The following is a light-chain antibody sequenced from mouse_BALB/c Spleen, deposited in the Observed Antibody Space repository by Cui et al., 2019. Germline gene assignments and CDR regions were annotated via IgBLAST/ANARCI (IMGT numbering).Light chain of an antibody. J-gene: IGKJ4*01. Sequence: QIVLTQSPAIMSASPGEKVTMTCSASSSISYMYWYQQKPGTSPKRWIYDTSKLASGVPARFSGSGSGTSYSLTISSIEAEDAASYYCHQRSSYPFTFGSGTKLEIK. CDR1: SSISY. CDR3: HQRSSYPFT. V-gene: IGKV4-70*01. CDR2: DTS.